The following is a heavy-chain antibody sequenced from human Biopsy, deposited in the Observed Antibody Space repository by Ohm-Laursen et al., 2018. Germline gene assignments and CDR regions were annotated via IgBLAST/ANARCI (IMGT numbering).Heavy chain of an antibody. CDR2: INCKTGAT. D-gene: IGHD2-8*01. CDR3: ARDPLNGHKHFDY. Sequence: VASVKVSCKASSYTFTDYNIHWMRQAPGHGLEWLGYINCKTGATNYAQKFQGTVTMTRDTSISTAYLALGSLRSADTAIYYCARDPLNGHKHFDYWGQGSLVTVSS. J-gene: IGHJ4*02. V-gene: IGHV1-2*02. CDR1: SYTFTDYN.